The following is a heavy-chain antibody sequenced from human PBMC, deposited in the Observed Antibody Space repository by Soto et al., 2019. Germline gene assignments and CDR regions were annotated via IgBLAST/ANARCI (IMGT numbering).Heavy chain of an antibody. D-gene: IGHD3-3*01. CDR1: GFTFSNYA. CDR2: ISGSGSST. Sequence: GGSLRLSCAASGFTFSNYAMNWVCQAPGKGLEWVSGISGSGSSTYCAYSVKGRFTISRDNSKNRMYLQVHSLRAEDTAAYYCAKAVTISGSFYYGMDVWGQGTTVTVSS. V-gene: IGHV3-23*01. J-gene: IGHJ6*02. CDR3: AKAVTISGSFYYGMDV.